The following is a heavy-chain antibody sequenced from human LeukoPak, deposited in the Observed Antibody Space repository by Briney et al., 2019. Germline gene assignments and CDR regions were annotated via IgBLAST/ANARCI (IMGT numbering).Heavy chain of an antibody. J-gene: IGHJ4*02. Sequence: GGSLRLSCAASGFTVSSNYMSWVRQAPGKGLEWVSVIYSGGSTYSADSVKGRFTISRDNPRNSLYLQMNSLRAEDTAVYYCARDIGGSYTAIDYWGQGTLVTVSS. CDR3: ARDIGGSYTAIDY. D-gene: IGHD1-26*01. CDR1: GFTVSSNY. V-gene: IGHV3-53*01. CDR2: IYSGGST.